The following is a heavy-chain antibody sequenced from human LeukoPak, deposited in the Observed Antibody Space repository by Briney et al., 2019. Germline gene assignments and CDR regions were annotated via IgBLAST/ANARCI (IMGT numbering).Heavy chain of an antibody. V-gene: IGHV4-30-4*01. CDR3: ARVYYYGANWFDP. CDR2: IYYSGST. Sequence: SETLSLTCTVSGGSISSGDYYWSWIRQPPGKGLEWIGYIYYSGSTYYNPSLKSRVTISVDTSKNQFSLKLSSVTAADTAVYYCARVYYYGANWFDPWGQGTLVTVSS. D-gene: IGHD3-10*01. J-gene: IGHJ5*02. CDR1: GGSISSGDYY.